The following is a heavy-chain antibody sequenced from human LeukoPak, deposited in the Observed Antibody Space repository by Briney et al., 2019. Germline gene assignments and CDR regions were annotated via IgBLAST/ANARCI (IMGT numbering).Heavy chain of an antibody. CDR3: AKDFCSGGSCYSFHY. CDR2: ISFDGRKK. D-gene: IGHD2-15*01. J-gene: IGHJ4*02. CDR1: GFTLSSYA. Sequence: LPGGSLRLSCAASGFTLSSYAFHWVRQAPGNGLEWVAVISFDGRKKVYTDSVKGRFTLSRDTSNNTVHPQLNSVRPEDTAVYYCAKDFCSGGSCYSFHYWGQGTLVTVSS. V-gene: IGHV3-30*18.